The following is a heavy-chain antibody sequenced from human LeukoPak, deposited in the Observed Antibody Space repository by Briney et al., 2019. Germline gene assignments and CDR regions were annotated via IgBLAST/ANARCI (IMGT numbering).Heavy chain of an antibody. D-gene: IGHD3-22*01. J-gene: IGHJ6*03. V-gene: IGHV1-2*02. CDR1: GYTFTCYC. CDR3: ARHDSRCSPYYYYYMDV. CDR2: INPNSGGT. Sequence: ASVKVSCKASGYTFTCYCMHWVRQAPGQGLEWMGWINPNSGGTNYAQKFQGRVTMTRDTSISTAYMELSRLRSDDTAVYYCARHDSRCSPYYYYYMDVWGKGTTVIVSS.